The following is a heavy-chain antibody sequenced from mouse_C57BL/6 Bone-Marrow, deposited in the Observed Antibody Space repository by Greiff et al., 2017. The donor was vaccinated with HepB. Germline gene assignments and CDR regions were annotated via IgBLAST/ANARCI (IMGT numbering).Heavy chain of an antibody. D-gene: IGHD2-4*01. CDR3: ARTYYDYDGLDY. J-gene: IGHJ2*01. CDR2: IDPRSGNT. Sequence: VQLQQSGAELARPGASVKLSCKASGYTFTSYGISWVKQSTGQGLEWIGEIDPRSGNTYYNEKFKGKATLTADKSSSTAYMELRSLTSEDSAVYFCARTYYDYDGLDYWGQGTTLTVSS. V-gene: IGHV1-81*01. CDR1: GYTFTSYG.